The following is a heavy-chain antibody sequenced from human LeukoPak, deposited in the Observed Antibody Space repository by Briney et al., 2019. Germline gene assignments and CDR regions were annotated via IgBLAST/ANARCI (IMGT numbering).Heavy chain of an antibody. J-gene: IGHJ5*02. CDR2: IKQDGSRK. CDR1: GFTFSNYW. Sequence: GSLRLSCAASGFTFSNYWMDWVRQAPGQGLEWVAKIKQDGSRKDYVDSVKGRFTISRDNAKNSLYLEMSSLRVGDTGVYYCARENPYVSWGQGTLVTVSS. CDR3: ARENPYVS. D-gene: IGHD1-14*01. V-gene: IGHV3-7*01.